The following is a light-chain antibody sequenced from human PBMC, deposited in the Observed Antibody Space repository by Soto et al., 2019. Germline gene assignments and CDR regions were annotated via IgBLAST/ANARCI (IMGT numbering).Light chain of an antibody. CDR2: GAS. Sequence: VLTPSPATLSLSPGETATLCCSPRQSVSSSYLAWYQQRPGEAPRLLIYGASSRATSITNRFRGTRPGTDYTLTVSTLEPEEFAVYCCQQYGSSHWTFGRGTKVDI. V-gene: IGKV3-20*01. CDR3: QQYGSSHWT. J-gene: IGKJ1*01. CDR1: QSVSSSY.